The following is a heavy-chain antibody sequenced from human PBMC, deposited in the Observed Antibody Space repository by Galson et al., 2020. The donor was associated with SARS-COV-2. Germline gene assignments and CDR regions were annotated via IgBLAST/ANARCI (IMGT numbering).Heavy chain of an antibody. CDR1: GGSISNEGYY. D-gene: IGHD6-13*01. Sequence: ETSETLSLTCTVSGGSISNEGYYWGWIHQLPGEGLEWLAYIYFTGSAYYNPSLKSRVTISVDTSKNQFSLRLSSVTAADTAVYYCARDNRVAAIKRGAFDIWGQGTMVTVSS. J-gene: IGHJ3*02. V-gene: IGHV4-31*03. CDR2: IYFTGSA. CDR3: ARDNRVAAIKRGAFDI.